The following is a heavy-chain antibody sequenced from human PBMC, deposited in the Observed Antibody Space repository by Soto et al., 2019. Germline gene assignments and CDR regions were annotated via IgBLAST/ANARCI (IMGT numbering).Heavy chain of an antibody. CDR1: GGSISSGDYY. Sequence: SETLSLTCTVSGGSISSGDYYWSWIRQPPGKGLEWIGYIYYSGSTYYNPSLKSRVTISVDTSKNQFSLKLSSVTAADTAVHYCARGTAGYSYGSYYFDYWGQGTLVTVS. J-gene: IGHJ4*02. CDR2: IYYSGST. CDR3: ARGTAGYSYGSYYFDY. D-gene: IGHD5-18*01. V-gene: IGHV4-30-4*01.